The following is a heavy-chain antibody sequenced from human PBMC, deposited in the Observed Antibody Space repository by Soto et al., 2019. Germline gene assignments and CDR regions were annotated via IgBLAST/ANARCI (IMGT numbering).Heavy chain of an antibody. CDR1: GFTFSNYA. V-gene: IGHV3-48*02. CDR2: CGITGKSG. Sequence: PGESLRLTCVVSGFTFSNYAMNWVCLGPGKGLELDSWCGITGKSGDYANSVMGRLTISRNNASNTVHLQMSSLRDEDTAVYYCARDRYYAFDIWGQGTMVTV. J-gene: IGHJ3*02. CDR3: ARDRYYAFDI. D-gene: IGHD1-26*01.